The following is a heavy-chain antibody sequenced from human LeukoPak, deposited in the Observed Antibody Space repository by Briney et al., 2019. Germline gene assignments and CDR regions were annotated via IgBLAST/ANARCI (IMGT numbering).Heavy chain of an antibody. CDR3: AKEVGLSAAGTRGDFDY. CDR2: ISGSGGST. Sequence: GGSLRLSCAASGFTFSSYAMSWVRQAPGKGLVCVSSISGSGGSTYYADSAKGRLTISRDNSKNTLYLQMSSLRAEDTALYYCAKEVGLSAAGTRGDFDYWGQGTLVTVSS. J-gene: IGHJ4*02. D-gene: IGHD6-13*01. V-gene: IGHV3-23*01. CDR1: GFTFSSYA.